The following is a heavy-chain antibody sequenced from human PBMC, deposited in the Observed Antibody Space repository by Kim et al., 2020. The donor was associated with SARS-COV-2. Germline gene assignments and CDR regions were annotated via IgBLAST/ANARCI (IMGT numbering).Heavy chain of an antibody. J-gene: IGHJ4*02. CDR2: ISGSGGST. Sequence: GGSLRLSCAASGFTFSSYAMSWVRQAPGKGLEWVSGISGSGGSTYYADSVKGRFTISRDNSRNTLYLQMNSLRAEDTAVYFCANGGRYCSGSSCYGYFDYWGQGTLVGVSS. CDR1: GFTFSSYA. CDR3: ANGGRYCSGSSCYGYFDY. D-gene: IGHD2-15*01. V-gene: IGHV3-23*01.